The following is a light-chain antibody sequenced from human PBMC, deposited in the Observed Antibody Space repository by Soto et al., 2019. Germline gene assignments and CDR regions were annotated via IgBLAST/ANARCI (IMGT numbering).Light chain of an antibody. CDR1: SSDVGGYNY. CDR2: EVN. Sequence: QSALTQPPSASGSPGQSVAISCTGTSSDVGGYNYVSWYQQHPGKAPKLMIYEVNKRPSGVPDRFSGSKSGNTASLTVSGLQAEDEADYSCCSYAGRDTYVVFGGGTKLTVL. V-gene: IGLV2-8*01. J-gene: IGLJ2*01. CDR3: CSYAGRDTYVV.